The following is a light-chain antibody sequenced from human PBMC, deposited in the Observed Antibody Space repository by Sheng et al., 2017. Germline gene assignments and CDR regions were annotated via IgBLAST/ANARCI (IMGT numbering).Light chain of an antibody. V-gene: IGKV4-1*01. Sequence: DIVMTQSPDSLAVSLGERATINCKSSQSVLYSSNNKNYLAWYQQKPRQPPKLLIYWASTRESGVPDRFSGSGSGTDFTLTISSLQAEDVAVYYCQQYYSTPYT. CDR3: QQYYSTPYT. CDR2: WAS. J-gene: IGKJ2*01. CDR1: QSVLYSSNNKNY.